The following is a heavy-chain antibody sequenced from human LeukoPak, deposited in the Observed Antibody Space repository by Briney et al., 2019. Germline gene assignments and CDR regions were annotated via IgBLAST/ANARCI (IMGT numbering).Heavy chain of an antibody. CDR2: IRYDGSDK. CDR1: GFTFSSYG. CDR3: AKNYGFDY. J-gene: IGHJ4*02. D-gene: IGHD3-10*01. Sequence: PGGSLRLSCVASGFTFSSYGMRWVRQAPGKELEWVAFIRYDGSDKYYADSVKGRFTISRDNSKNTLYLQMNSLRVEDTAVYYCAKNYGFDYWGQGTLVTVSS. V-gene: IGHV3-30*02.